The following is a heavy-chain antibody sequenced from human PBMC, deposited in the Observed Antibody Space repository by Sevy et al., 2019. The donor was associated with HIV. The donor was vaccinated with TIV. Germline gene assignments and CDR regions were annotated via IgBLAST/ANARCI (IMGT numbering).Heavy chain of an antibody. CDR3: ARVWTTMVQGPCMDV. D-gene: IGHD3-10*01. CDR1: GYTFAGYY. CDR2: INPNRGGT. Sequence: ASVKVSCKASGYTFAGYYMHWVRQAPGQGLEWMGRINPNRGGTNDAQKFQGRVTMTRDTSISTAYMELSRLRSDDTAVYYGARVWTTMVQGPCMDVWGQGTTVTVSS. V-gene: IGHV1-2*06. J-gene: IGHJ6*02.